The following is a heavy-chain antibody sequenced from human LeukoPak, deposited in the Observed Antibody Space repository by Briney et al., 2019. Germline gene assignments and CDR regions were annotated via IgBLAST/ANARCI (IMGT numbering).Heavy chain of an antibody. J-gene: IGHJ6*02. CDR1: GGSISSYY. Sequence: SETLSLTCNVSGGSISSYYWSWIRQPPGKGLEWIGYMYYSGNTNYNPSLKSRVTISVDTSKNQFSLKLSSVTAADTAVYYCARGTRSYYYYGMDVWGQGTTVTVSS. CDR2: MYYSGNT. CDR3: ARGTRSYYYYGMDV. V-gene: IGHV4-59*12.